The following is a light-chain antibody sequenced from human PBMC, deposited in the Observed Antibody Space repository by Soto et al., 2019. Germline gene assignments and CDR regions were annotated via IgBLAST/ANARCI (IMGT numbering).Light chain of an antibody. Sequence: DIQMTQSPSSLSASVGDRVTITCRTSQSVSNYLNWYQQKSGEAPKLLIYAASTLQTGVPSRFSGSGSGTDFTLTISRLEPEDFAVYYCQQRSNWPFTFGPGTKVDIK. J-gene: IGKJ3*01. CDR2: AAS. CDR1: QSVSNY. CDR3: QQRSNWPFT. V-gene: IGKV1-39*01.